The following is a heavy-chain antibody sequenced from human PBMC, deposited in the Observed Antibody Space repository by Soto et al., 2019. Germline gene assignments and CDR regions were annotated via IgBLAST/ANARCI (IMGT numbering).Heavy chain of an antibody. CDR3: AKDLFSGGSYPNWLDP. J-gene: IGHJ5*02. V-gene: IGHV3-30*18. D-gene: IGHD1-26*01. CDR1: GFSFRSYG. Sequence: HPGGSLRLSCEASGFSFRSYGLHWVRQAPGKGLEWIGLISYDGSNQFYADSVRGRFTISRDNSNNTLYLQMTSLRVEDTAVYYCAKDLFSGGSYPNWLDPWGHGTLVTVSS. CDR2: ISYDGSNQ.